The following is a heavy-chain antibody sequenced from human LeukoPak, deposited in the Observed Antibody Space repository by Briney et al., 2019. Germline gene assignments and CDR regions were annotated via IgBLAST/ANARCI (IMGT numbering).Heavy chain of an antibody. CDR3: AHTHYCSSTSCRPFDAFDI. J-gene: IGHJ3*02. CDR1: GGSISSGGYY. V-gene: IGHV4-61*08. Sequence: SETLSLTCTVSGGSISSGGYYWSWIRQPPGKGLEWIGYIYYSGSTNYNPSLKSRVTISEDTSKNQFSLKLSSVTAADTAVYYCAHTHYCSSTSCRPFDAFDIWGQGTMVTVSS. CDR2: IYYSGST. D-gene: IGHD2-2*01.